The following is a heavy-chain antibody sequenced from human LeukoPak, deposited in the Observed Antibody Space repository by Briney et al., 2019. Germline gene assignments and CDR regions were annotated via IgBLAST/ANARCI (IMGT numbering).Heavy chain of an antibody. CDR2: ISGPGDNT. J-gene: IGHJ4*02. CDR3: AKEMYFYHPI. D-gene: IGHD3-10*01. Sequence: GGSLRLSCAASGFTLSSYSMNWVRQAPGKGLEWVSVISGPGDNTYYADSVKGRFTISRDNSKNTLYLQMNSLRADDTAVYYCAKEMYFYHPIWGQGTLVTVSS. CDR1: GFTLSSYS. V-gene: IGHV3-23*01.